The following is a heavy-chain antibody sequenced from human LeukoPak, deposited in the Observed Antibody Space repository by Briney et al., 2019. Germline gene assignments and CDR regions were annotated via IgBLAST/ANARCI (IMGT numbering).Heavy chain of an antibody. J-gene: IGHJ5*02. D-gene: IGHD5-24*01. Sequence: SSVKVSCEASGGTFSSYAISWVRQAPGQGLEWMGGIIPIFGTVNYAQKFQGRVTITADESTSTAYMELSSLRSEDTAVYYCARASRDGYNDWFDPWGQGTLVTVSS. CDR1: GGTFSSYA. CDR3: ARASRDGYNDWFDP. CDR2: IIPIFGTV. V-gene: IGHV1-69*01.